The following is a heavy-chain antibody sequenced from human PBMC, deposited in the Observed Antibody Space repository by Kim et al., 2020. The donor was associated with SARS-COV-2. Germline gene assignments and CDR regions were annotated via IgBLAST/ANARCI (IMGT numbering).Heavy chain of an antibody. V-gene: IGHV3-13*04. CDR2: IGTAGDT. J-gene: IGHJ2*01. CDR3: ARAVDDWYFDL. CDR1: GFTFSSYD. Sequence: GGSLRLSCAASGFTFSSYDMHWVRQATGKGLEWVSAIGTAGDTYYPGSVKGRFTISRENAKNSLYLQMNSLRAGDTAVYYCARAVDDWYFDLWGRGTLVTVSS.